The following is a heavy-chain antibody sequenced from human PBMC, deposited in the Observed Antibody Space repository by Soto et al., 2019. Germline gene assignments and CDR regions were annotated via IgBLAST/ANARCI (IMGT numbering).Heavy chain of an antibody. D-gene: IGHD3-3*01. CDR3: ARSLSWIFGVVTCCYMYF. CDR1: GGSFSGYY. J-gene: IGHJ6*03. CDR2: INHSGST. Sequence: SETLSLTCAVYGGSFSGYYWSWIRQPPGKGLEWIGEINHSGSTNYNPSLKSRVTISVDTSKNQFSLKLSSVTAADTAVYYCARSLSWIFGVVTCCYMYFWGKGTTVTVSS. V-gene: IGHV4-34*01.